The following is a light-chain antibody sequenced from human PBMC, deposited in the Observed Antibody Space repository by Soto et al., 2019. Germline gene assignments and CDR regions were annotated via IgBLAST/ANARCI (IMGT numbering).Light chain of an antibody. CDR1: SSDVGGYNY. V-gene: IGLV2-14*01. CDR3: SSYTSSSIEYV. J-gene: IGLJ1*01. CDR2: EVS. Sequence: QSALTQPASVSGSPGQSITISCTGTSSDVGGYNYVSWYQQHPGKAPKLMIYEVSNPLSGVSNRFSGSKSGNTSSLTISGLQAEDEADYYCSSYTSSSIEYVFGTGTKLTVL.